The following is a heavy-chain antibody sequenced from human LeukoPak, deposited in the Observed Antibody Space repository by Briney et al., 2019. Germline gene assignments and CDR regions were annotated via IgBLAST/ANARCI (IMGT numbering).Heavy chain of an antibody. D-gene: IGHD4-17*01. CDR2: VSPDNGVT. CDR1: GYTFTDYY. V-gene: IGHV1-2*06. CDR3: ARKTTALDY. J-gene: IGHJ4*02. Sequence: GASVKVSCKTSGYTFTDYYLHWVRQAPGQGPEWMGRVSPDNGVTKIAQKFRGRVTMTRDTSINTIYMGLGRLTGDDTAVYYCARKTTALDYWGQGTQISV.